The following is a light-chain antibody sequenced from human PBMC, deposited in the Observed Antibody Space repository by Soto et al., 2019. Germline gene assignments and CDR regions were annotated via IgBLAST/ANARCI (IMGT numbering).Light chain of an antibody. V-gene: IGKV3-11*01. CDR1: QNLSTY. Sequence: ENVFTHSPSTLSLSPVERATLSFRASQNLSTYLAWYQQKPGQAPRLLIYDASNRATGIPARFSGSGSGTDFTLTISSLEPEDFAVYYCQQRSNSFGQGTRLEIK. CDR3: QQRSNS. CDR2: DAS. J-gene: IGKJ5*01.